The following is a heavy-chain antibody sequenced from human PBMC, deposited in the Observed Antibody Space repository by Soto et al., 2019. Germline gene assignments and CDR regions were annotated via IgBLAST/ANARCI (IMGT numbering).Heavy chain of an antibody. V-gene: IGHV3-74*01. J-gene: IGHJ4*02. Sequence: EVQLVESGGGLVQPGGSLRLSCAASGFTFSSYWMHWVRQAPGKGRVWVSRTNEDGSIINYADSVKGRFTISRDNAKDILYLEINSLRVADTAVYYCTRDIGGWGAYWGQGALVTVSS. CDR3: TRDIGGWGAY. D-gene: IGHD3-10*01. CDR1: GFTFSSYW. CDR2: TNEDGSII.